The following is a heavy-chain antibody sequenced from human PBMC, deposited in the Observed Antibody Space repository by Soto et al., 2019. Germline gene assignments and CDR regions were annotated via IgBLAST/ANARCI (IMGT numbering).Heavy chain of an antibody. CDR1: GFTFSSYA. CDR2: ISGSGGST. CDR3: AKGAYGDYSYYYGMDV. Sequence: EVQLLESGGGLVQPGGSLRLSCAASGFTFSSYAMSWVRQAPGKGLEWVSGISGSGGSTYYADSVKGRFTISRDNSKNTLYLKMNSLRAEDTAVYYCAKGAYGDYSYYYGMDVWGQGTTVTVSS. V-gene: IGHV3-23*01. J-gene: IGHJ6*02. D-gene: IGHD4-17*01.